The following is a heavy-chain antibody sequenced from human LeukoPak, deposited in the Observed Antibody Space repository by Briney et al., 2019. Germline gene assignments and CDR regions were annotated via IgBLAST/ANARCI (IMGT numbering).Heavy chain of an antibody. D-gene: IGHD4-17*01. V-gene: IGHV3-30*18. J-gene: IGHJ6*02. Sequence: GGSLRLSCAASGFTFSNYGMYWVRQAPGKGLEWVAVISYDGSNKYYADSVKGRFSISRDNSKNTLYLQMNSLRAEDTAVYYCAKSRRDYGDLKQGNYYCSGMDVWGQGTTVTVSS. CDR2: ISYDGSNK. CDR3: AKSRRDYGDLKQGNYYCSGMDV. CDR1: GFTFSNYG.